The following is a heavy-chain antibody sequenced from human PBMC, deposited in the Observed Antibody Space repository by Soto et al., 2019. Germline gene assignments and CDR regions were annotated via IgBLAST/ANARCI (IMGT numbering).Heavy chain of an antibody. Sequence: KRSDTCTVSAGSPRTPGYYWSWIRQHPGKGLEWIGYIYYSGSTYYNPSLKSRVTISVDTSKNQFSLKLSSVTAADTAVYDCARHPLPSCYYDGMDVLCQGTTVT. CDR1: AGSPRTPGYY. CDR2: IYYSGST. V-gene: IGHV4-31*03. CDR3: ARHPLPSCYYDGMDV. D-gene: IGHD2-2*01. J-gene: IGHJ6*02.